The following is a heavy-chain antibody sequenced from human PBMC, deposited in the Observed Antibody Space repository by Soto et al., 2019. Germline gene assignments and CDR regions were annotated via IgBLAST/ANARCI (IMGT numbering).Heavy chain of an antibody. J-gene: IGHJ4*02. Sequence: QVQLQESGPGLVKPSQTLSLTCTVSGGSISSGGYYWSWIRQHPGKGLEWIGYIYYSGSTYYNPSLRSRVTISVDTSKNQFSLKLSSVTAADTAVYYCARGVTMVRGVIHTPYFDYWGQGTLVTVSS. CDR3: ARGVTMVRGVIHTPYFDY. CDR2: IYYSGST. CDR1: GGSISSGGYY. D-gene: IGHD3-10*01. V-gene: IGHV4-31*03.